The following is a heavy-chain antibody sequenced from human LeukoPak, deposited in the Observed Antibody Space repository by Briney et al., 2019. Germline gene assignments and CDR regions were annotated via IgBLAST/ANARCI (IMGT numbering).Heavy chain of an antibody. CDR2: ISYDGSNK. D-gene: IGHD4-17*01. J-gene: IGHJ6*02. CDR1: GFTFSSYG. Sequence: GRSLRLSWAASGFTFSSYGMHWVRQAPGRGLEWVAVISYDGSNKYYADSVKGRFTNSRDNSKNTLYLQMNSLRAEDTAVYYCAKDRATVTYYYYYGMDVWGQGTTVTVSS. V-gene: IGHV3-30*18. CDR3: AKDRATVTYYYYYGMDV.